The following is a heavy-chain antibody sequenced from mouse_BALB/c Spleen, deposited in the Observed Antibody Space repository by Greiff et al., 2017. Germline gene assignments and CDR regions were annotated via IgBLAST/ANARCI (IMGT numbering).Heavy chain of an antibody. CDR2: ISSGSSTI. CDR1: GFTFSSFG. D-gene: IGHD2-1*01. V-gene: IGHV5-17*02. CDR3: ARSYGNLYYFDY. Sequence: EVKLVESGGGLVQPGGSRKLSCAASGFTFSSFGMHWVRQAPEKGLEWVAYISSGSSTIYYADTVKGRFTISRDNPKNTLFLQMTSLRSEDTAMYYCARSYGNLYYFDYWGQGTTLTVSS. J-gene: IGHJ2*01.